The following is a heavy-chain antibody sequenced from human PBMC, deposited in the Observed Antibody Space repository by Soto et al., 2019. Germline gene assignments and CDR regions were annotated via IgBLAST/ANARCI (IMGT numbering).Heavy chain of an antibody. CDR3: ARQGYCSSTSCYSLSYYYYMDV. CDR2: INHGGST. CDR1: GGSFSGYY. Sequence: SETLSLTCAVYGGSFSGYYWSWIRQPPGKGLEWIGEINHGGSTNYNPSLKSRVTISVDTSKNQFSLKLSSVTAADTAVYYCARQGYCSSTSCYSLSYYYYMDVWGKGTTVTVSS. D-gene: IGHD2-2*01. J-gene: IGHJ6*03. V-gene: IGHV4-34*01.